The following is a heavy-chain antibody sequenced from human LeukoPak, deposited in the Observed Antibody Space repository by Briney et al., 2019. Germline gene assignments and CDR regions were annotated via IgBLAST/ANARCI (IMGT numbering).Heavy chain of an antibody. CDR2: IYYSGST. D-gene: IGHD3-10*01. V-gene: IGHV4-39*01. CDR3: ARRRNMVRGVMEKYYFDY. Sequence: SETLSLTCTVSGGSISSSSYYWGWIRQPPGKGLEWIGSIYYSGSTYYNPSLKSRVTISVDTSKNQFSLKLSSVTAADTAVYYCARRRNMVRGVMEKYYFDYWGQGTLVTVSS. J-gene: IGHJ4*02. CDR1: GGSISSSSYY.